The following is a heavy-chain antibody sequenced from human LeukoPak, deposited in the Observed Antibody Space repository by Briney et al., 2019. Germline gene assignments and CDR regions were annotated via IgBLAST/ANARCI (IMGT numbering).Heavy chain of an antibody. J-gene: IGHJ3*02. D-gene: IGHD2-15*01. CDR1: GGSITSHY. CDR2: IYYSGRT. V-gene: IGHV4-59*08. CDR3: TRLLENDCSGDPDTFDM. Sequence: PSETLSLTCTVSGGSITSHYWSWIRQAPGKGLEWIGFIYYSGRTKYNPSLQSRVTISLDTSEKKFSLKVTSVTAADTAVYYCTRLLENDCSGDPDTFDMWGEGTVVTVSS.